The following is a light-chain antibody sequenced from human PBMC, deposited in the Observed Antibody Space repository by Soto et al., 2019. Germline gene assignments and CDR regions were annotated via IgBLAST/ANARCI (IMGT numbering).Light chain of an antibody. V-gene: IGKV1-39*01. CDR1: QTVSKF. CDR3: QQLTDRRFS. CDR2: AAS. Sequence: DVQMTQSPSSLSASVGDSVTIACRASQTVSKFVNCYQQKPGKVPDLLIFAASTLQSGVPSRFSGSGSGTDFTLTISSLQPEDFATYYCQQLTDRRFSFGQATKVDIK. J-gene: IGKJ2*01.